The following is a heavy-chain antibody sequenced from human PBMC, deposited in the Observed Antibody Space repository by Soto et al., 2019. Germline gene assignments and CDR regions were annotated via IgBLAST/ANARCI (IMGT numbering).Heavy chain of an antibody. V-gene: IGHV1-2*04. CDR1: GYTFTGYY. CDR2: INPNSGGT. J-gene: IGHJ6*03. D-gene: IGHD2-15*01. Sequence: GASVKVSCKASGYTFTGYYMHWVRQAPGQGLERKRWINPNSGGTNYAQKFQGWVTMTRDTSISTAYMELSRLRSDDTAVYYCARGVVVVAAPTGFGINYYYYYMDVWGKGTTVTVSS. CDR3: ARGVVVVAAPTGFGINYYYYYMDV.